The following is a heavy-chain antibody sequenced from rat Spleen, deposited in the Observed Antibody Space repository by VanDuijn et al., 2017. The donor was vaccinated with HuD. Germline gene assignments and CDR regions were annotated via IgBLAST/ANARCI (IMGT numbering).Heavy chain of an antibody. V-gene: IGHV5-27*01. CDR1: GFTFSNYD. J-gene: IGHJ3*01. CDR2: ITNSGGST. CDR3: AREAY. Sequence: EVQLVESGGGLVQPGRSLKLSCAASGFTFSNYDMAWVRQAPTKGLEWVASITNSGGSTYYRDSVKGRFTISRDNAKSTLYLQMDSLRSEDTATYYCAREAYWGQGTLVTVSS.